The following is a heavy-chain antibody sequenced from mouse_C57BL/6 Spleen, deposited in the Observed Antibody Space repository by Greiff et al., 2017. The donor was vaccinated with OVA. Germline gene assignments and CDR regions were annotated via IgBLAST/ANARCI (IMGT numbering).Heavy chain of an antibody. V-gene: IGHV1-52*01. Sequence: QVQLKQPGAELVRPGSSVKLSCKASGYTFTSYWMHWVKQRPIQGLEWIGNIDPSDSETHYNQKFKDKATLTVDKSSSTAYMQLSSLTSEDSAVYYCARSPYYSNHDYWGQGTTLTVSS. J-gene: IGHJ2*01. CDR1: GYTFTSYW. D-gene: IGHD2-5*01. CDR2: IDPSDSET. CDR3: ARSPYYSNHDY.